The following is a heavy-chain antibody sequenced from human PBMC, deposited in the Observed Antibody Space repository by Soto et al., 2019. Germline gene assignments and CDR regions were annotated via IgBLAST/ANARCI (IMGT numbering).Heavy chain of an antibody. Sequence: PGGSLRLSCAASGFTFSSYWMSWVRQAPGKGLEWVANIKQDGTEKYYVDSVKGRFTISRDNAKNSLYLQMNSLRAEDTAVYYCARDKYYDFWIGYSNYYFDYWGQGALVTAPQ. V-gene: IGHV3-7*03. J-gene: IGHJ4*02. D-gene: IGHD3-3*01. CDR1: GFTFSSYW. CDR3: ARDKYYDFWIGYSNYYFDY. CDR2: IKQDGTEK.